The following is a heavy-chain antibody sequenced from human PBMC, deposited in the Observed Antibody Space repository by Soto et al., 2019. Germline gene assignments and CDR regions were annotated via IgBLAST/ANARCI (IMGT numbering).Heavy chain of an antibody. D-gene: IGHD5-12*01. V-gene: IGHV3-9*01. CDR2: ISWNSGSI. CDR3: AKDSGYDSWNYFDY. J-gene: IGHJ4*02. Sequence: EVQLVESGGGLVQPGRSLRLSCAASGFTFDDYAMHWVRQAPGKGLEWVSGISWNSGSIGYADSVKGRFTISRDNAKNSLYLQMNSLRAEDTALYYCAKDSGYDSWNYFDYWGQGTLVTVSS. CDR1: GFTFDDYA.